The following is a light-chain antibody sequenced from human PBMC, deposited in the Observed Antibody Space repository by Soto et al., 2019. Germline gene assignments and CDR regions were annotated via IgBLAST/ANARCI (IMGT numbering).Light chain of an antibody. Sequence: DILMTQSPSSLSASVGDRVTITCRSIQSISTYLHWYQKKPGTDPKILIYATSNLQSGVPSRFSGIGSGTDFNLTINSLHTEDFATYEGQQAYSTPWTFGQGTRFEIK. CDR2: ATS. CDR1: QSISTY. CDR3: QQAYSTPWT. V-gene: IGKV1-39*01. J-gene: IGKJ1*01.